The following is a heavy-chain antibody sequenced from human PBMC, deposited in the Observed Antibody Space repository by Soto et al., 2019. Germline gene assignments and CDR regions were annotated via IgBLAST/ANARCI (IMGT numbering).Heavy chain of an antibody. V-gene: IGHV4-59*08. J-gene: IGHJ4*02. CDR1: GGSSVGYD. CDR2: IYYTGST. CDR3: GRYPRLDC. Sequence: SETLSLSWTVSGGSSVGYDGSWIRQPPGKRLEWIGYIYYTGSTNYDPSLRSRVTISIDTSKNQFSLQLSSVTAADTAVYFCGRYPRLDCWGQGTLVTVSS.